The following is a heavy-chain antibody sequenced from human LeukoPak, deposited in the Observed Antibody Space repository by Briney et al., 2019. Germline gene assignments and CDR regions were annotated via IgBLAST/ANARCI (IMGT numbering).Heavy chain of an antibody. CDR1: GFTFSTHT. Sequence: PGGSLRLSCAASGFTFSTHTMNWVRQAPGKGLEWVSYISISSSATYYADSVKGRFTISRDNAKNSVYLQMKSLRAEDTAVYYCVRGYYYHYMDVWGKGTTVTVSS. CDR3: VRGYYYHYMDV. V-gene: IGHV3-48*01. J-gene: IGHJ6*03. CDR2: ISISSSAT.